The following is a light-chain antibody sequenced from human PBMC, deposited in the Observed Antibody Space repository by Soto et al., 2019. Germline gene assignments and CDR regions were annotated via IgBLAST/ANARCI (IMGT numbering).Light chain of an antibody. Sequence: EIVLTQSPGTLSLSPGERATLSCRASQSISTYLAWYQVKPGQAPRLLIYDASSRATGVPARFSGSGSGTDFSLTISSLEPEDVAVYYCQQRSQWPPMTFGQGTRLEI. CDR1: QSISTY. J-gene: IGKJ5*01. V-gene: IGKV3-11*01. CDR3: QQRSQWPPMT. CDR2: DAS.